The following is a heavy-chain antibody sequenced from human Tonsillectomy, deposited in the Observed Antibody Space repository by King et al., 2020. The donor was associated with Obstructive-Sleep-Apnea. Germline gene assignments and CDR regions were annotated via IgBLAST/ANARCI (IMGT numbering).Heavy chain of an antibody. Sequence: EVQLVESGGGLVQPGGSLRLSCAASGFTFSNYAMGWVRQAPGKRLEWVSAINNNGGSTYYADSVKGRFTLSRDNSKNTLYLQMNSLRAEDTAVYYCAKDAWGEYFQHWGQGTLVTVSS. V-gene: IGHV3-23*04. J-gene: IGHJ1*01. CDR1: GFTFSNYA. CDR2: INNNGGST. D-gene: IGHD7-27*01. CDR3: AKDAWGEYFQH.